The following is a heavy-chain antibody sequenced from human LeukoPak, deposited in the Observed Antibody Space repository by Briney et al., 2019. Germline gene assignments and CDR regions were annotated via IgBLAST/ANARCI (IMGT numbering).Heavy chain of an antibody. Sequence: GGSLRLSCAASGFTFSSYGMHWVRQAPGKGLEWVAFIRYDGSNKYYADSVKGRFTISRDNSKNTLYLQMNSLRAEDTAVYYCAKSALYQLPTLGCWGQGTLVTVSS. V-gene: IGHV3-30*02. CDR2: IRYDGSNK. CDR1: GFTFSSYG. D-gene: IGHD2-2*01. CDR3: AKSALYQLPTLGC. J-gene: IGHJ4*02.